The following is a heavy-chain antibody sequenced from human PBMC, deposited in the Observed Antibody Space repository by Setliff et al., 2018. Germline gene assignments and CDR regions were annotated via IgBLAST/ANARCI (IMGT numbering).Heavy chain of an antibody. V-gene: IGHV4-59*01. CDR3: ARAVDSSGYFPYWYFDL. CDR2: KSNRGDT. Sequence: SETLSLTCTVSGGSIGSSCWNWIRQSPGKGLEWIGYKSNRGDTNSNPSLRSRLTMSVDTSKSQFSLNLTSVTAADTAVYFCARAVDSSGYFPYWYFDLWGRGALVTVSS. CDR1: GGSIGSSC. D-gene: IGHD3-22*01. J-gene: IGHJ2*01.